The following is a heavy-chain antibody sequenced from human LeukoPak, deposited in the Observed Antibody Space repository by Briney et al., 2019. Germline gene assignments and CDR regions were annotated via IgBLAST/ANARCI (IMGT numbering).Heavy chain of an antibody. CDR3: ARRDLAGSYFDY. D-gene: IGHD1-26*01. Sequence: PGESLKISCTNSGYTFTTYWIGWGRQMPDNGLERMGIIYPGDSDTKYSPSFQGQVTISADKYISTAYLQWSRLKASDTAMYYCARRDLAGSYFDYWGQGTLVTVSS. CDR2: IYPGDSDT. CDR1: GYTFTTYW. V-gene: IGHV5-51*01. J-gene: IGHJ4*02.